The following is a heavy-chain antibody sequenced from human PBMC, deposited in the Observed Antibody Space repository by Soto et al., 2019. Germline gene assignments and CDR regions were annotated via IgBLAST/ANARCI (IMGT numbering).Heavy chain of an antibody. J-gene: IGHJ5*02. CDR3: ARKLRGYGSGSWDWFDP. D-gene: IGHD3-10*01. Sequence: SETLSLTCTVSGGSISSYYWSWIRQPPGKGLEWIGYIYYSGSTNYNPSLKSRVTISVDTSKIQFSLKLSSVTAADTAVYYCARKLRGYGSGSWDWFDPWGQGTLVTVSS. V-gene: IGHV4-59*01. CDR1: GGSISSYY. CDR2: IYYSGST.